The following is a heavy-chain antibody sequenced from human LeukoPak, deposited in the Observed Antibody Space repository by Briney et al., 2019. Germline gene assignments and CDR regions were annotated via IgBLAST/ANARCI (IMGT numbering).Heavy chain of an antibody. CDR1: GGSISNDNYY. D-gene: IGHD3-3*01. J-gene: IGHJ5*02. Sequence: SETLSLTCTVSGGSISNDNYYWGWIRQPPGKGLEWLGNIYYSGATYYNPPLKSRVTISVDMSKNQFSLKLSFVTAADTAVYYCASLKEGGVAHWFDPWGQGALVTVSP. CDR2: IYYSGAT. CDR3: ASLKEGGVAHWFDP. V-gene: IGHV4-39*01.